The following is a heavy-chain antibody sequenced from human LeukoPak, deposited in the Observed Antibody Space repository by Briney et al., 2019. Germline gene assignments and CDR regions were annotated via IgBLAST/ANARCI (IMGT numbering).Heavy chain of an antibody. V-gene: IGHV5-10-1*01. J-gene: IGHJ6*04. D-gene: IGHD2-2*01. CDR2: IDPSDSYT. Sequence: GESLKISCKGSGYSFTSYWISWVRQMPGKGLEWMGRIDPSDSYTNYSPSFQGHVTISADKSISTAYPQWSSLKASDTAMYYCARLTVVVPAAHYYYYGMDVWGKGTTVTVSS. CDR3: ARLTVVVPAAHYYYYGMDV. CDR1: GYSFTSYW.